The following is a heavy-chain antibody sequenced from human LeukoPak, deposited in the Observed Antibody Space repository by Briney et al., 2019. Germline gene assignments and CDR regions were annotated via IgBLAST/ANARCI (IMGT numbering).Heavy chain of an antibody. CDR3: ARRASPIFGVVIYDY. CDR1: GFTFSDYY. V-gene: IGHV3-11*01. D-gene: IGHD3-3*01. J-gene: IGHJ4*02. Sequence: PGGSLRLSCAASGFTFSDYYMSWIRQAPGKGLEWVSYISSSGSTIYYADSVKGRFTISRDNAKNSLYLQMNSLRAEDTAVCYCARRASPIFGVVIYDYWGQGTLVTVSS. CDR2: ISSSGSTI.